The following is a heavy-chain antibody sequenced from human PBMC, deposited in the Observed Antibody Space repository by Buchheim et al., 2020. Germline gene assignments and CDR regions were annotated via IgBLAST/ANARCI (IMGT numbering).Heavy chain of an antibody. CDR3: AREGIAAAGAPD. CDR1: GYTFTSYY. D-gene: IGHD6-13*01. Sequence: QVQLVQSGAEVKKPGASEKVSCKASGYTFTSYYMHWVRQAPGQGLEWMGIINPSGDSTSYAQKLQGRVTMTRDPSKTPHYMELSNLRSEDTAVYYCAREGIAAAGAPDWGQGTL. J-gene: IGHJ4*02. V-gene: IGHV1-46*03. CDR2: INPSGDST.